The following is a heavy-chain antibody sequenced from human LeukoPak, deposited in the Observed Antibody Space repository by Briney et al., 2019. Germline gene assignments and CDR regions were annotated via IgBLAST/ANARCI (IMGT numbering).Heavy chain of an antibody. CDR3: AKGGSSWYLDY. Sequence: GGSLRLSCVASGVTFSSYGMHWVRQAPGKGLEWVGYIRHDGTNQYYADSVKGRFTISRDNSKNTLYLQMNSLRAEDTAVYYCAKGGSSWYLDYWGQGTLVTVSS. D-gene: IGHD6-13*01. J-gene: IGHJ4*02. CDR1: GVTFSSYG. CDR2: IRHDGTNQ. V-gene: IGHV3-30*02.